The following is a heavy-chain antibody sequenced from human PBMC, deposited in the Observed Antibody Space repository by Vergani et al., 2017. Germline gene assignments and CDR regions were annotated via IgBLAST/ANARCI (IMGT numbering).Heavy chain of an antibody. V-gene: IGHV3-21*01. D-gene: IGHD3-10*01. CDR3: ARDSYGSGSYYPF. J-gene: IGHJ4*02. CDR1: GFTFSSYS. CDR2: ISSSSSYI. Sequence: EVQLLESGGGLVQPGGSLRLSCAASGFTFSSYSMNWVRQAPGKGLEWVSSISSSSSYIYYADSVKGRFTISRDNAKNSLYLQMNSLRAEDTAVYYCARDSYGSGSYYPFWGQGTLVTVSS.